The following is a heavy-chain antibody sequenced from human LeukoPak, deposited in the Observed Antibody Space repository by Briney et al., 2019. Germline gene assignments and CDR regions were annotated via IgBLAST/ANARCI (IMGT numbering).Heavy chain of an antibody. V-gene: IGHV3-33*01. J-gene: IGHJ4*02. CDR3: ARDYGGHSDLDY. D-gene: IGHD4-23*01. CDR2: IWFDGSKK. CDR1: GFTFSTYG. Sequence: PGGSLGLSCAASGFTFSTYGMPWVRQAPGKGLEWVAVIWFDGSKKYYADSVKGRFTISRDNSMNTLFLQMNSLRVEDTAVYYCARDYGGHSDLDYWGQGTLVSVSS.